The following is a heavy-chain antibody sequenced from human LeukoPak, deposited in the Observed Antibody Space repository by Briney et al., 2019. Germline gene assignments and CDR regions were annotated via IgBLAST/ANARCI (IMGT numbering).Heavy chain of an antibody. CDR1: GFTFSSYA. CDR3: AKDENNDYDILTGYYYMDV. D-gene: IGHD3-9*01. Sequence: PGGSLRLSCAASGFTFSSYAMSWVRQAPGKGLEWVSAISGSGGSTYYADSVKGRFTISRDNSKNTLYLQMYSLRAEDTAVYYCAKDENNDYDILTGYYYMDVWGKGTTVTVSS. V-gene: IGHV3-23*01. CDR2: ISGSGGST. J-gene: IGHJ6*03.